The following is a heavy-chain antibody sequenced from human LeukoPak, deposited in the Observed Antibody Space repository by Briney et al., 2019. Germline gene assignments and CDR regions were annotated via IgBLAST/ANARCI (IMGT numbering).Heavy chain of an antibody. Sequence: ASVKVSCKASGYTFTGYYMNWVRQAPGQGLEWMGRINPNSGGTNYAQKFQGRVTMTRDTSISTAYMELSRLRSDDTAVYYCARDRQSSGTLKRGYSYEFDYWGQGTLVTVSS. CDR2: INPNSGGT. CDR3: ARDRQSSGTLKRGYSYEFDY. CDR1: GYTFTGYY. D-gene: IGHD5-18*01. V-gene: IGHV1-2*06. J-gene: IGHJ4*02.